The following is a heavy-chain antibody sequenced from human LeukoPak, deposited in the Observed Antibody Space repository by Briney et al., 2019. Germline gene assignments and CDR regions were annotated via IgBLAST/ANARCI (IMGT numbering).Heavy chain of an antibody. CDR3: LIVVARLRFDP. CDR1: GFTFNSYA. V-gene: IGHV3-23*01. CDR2: ISGSGGST. J-gene: IGHJ5*02. D-gene: IGHD5-12*01. Sequence: PGGSLRLSCAASGFTFNSYAMSWVRQAPGKGLEWVSGISGSGGSTYYADSVKGRFIISRDNSKNTMYLQMNSLRAEDTAVYYCLIVVARLRFDPWGQGTLVTVSS.